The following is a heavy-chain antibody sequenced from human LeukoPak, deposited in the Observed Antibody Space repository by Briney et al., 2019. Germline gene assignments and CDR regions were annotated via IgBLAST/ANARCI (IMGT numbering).Heavy chain of an antibody. CDR1: GFTFSSYG. CDR2: IRYDGSNK. Sequence: GGSLRLSCAASGFTFSSYGMHWVRQAPGKGLEWVAFIRYDGSNKYYADSVKGRFTISRDNSKNTLYLQMNSLRAEDTAVYYCAKDGGRGWELTFDPWGQGTLVTVSS. D-gene: IGHD1-26*01. V-gene: IGHV3-30*02. CDR3: AKDGGRGWELTFDP. J-gene: IGHJ5*02.